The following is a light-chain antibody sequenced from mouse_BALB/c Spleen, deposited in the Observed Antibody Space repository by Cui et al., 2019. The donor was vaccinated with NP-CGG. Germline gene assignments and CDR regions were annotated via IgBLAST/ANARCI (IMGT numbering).Light chain of an antibody. V-gene: IGLV1*01. CDR2: GTN. Sequence: QAVVTQESALTTSPGETVTLTCRSSTGAITTSNYANWVQEKPDHLFTGLIGGTNNRTPGVPARFSGSLIGDKAALTITGAQTEDEAICFCALWYSNLSWVFGGGTKLTVL. CDR3: ALWYSNLSWV. J-gene: IGLJ1*01. CDR1: TGAITTSNY.